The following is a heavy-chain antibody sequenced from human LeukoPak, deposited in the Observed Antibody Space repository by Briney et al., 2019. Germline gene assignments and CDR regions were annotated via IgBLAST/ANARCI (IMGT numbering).Heavy chain of an antibody. D-gene: IGHD3-16*02. CDR1: GGSISSYY. CDR2: IYYSGST. Sequence: SETLSLTCTVSGGSISSYYWSWIRQPPGKGLEWIGYIYYSGSTNYNPSLESRVTISVDTSKNQFSLKLSSVTAADTAVYYCAGSKRSFGGVIVSFDYWGQGTLVTVSS. CDR3: AGSKRSFGGVIVSFDY. V-gene: IGHV4-59*08. J-gene: IGHJ4*02.